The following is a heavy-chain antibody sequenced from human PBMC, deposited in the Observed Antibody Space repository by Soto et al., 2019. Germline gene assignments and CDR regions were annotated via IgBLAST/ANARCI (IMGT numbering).Heavy chain of an antibody. V-gene: IGHV3-11*01. D-gene: IGHD3-3*01. CDR3: ARANYEPAGGWFDP. J-gene: IGHJ5*02. Sequence: QVQLVESGGGLVKPGGSLRLSCAASGFTFSEYYMSWIRQAPGKGLEWVSYISTSGTTIYYADSVKGRFTISRDNAKKSLYLQMNSLRAEDTAVYYCARANYEPAGGWFDPWGQGTLVTVSS. CDR1: GFTFSEYY. CDR2: ISTSGTTI.